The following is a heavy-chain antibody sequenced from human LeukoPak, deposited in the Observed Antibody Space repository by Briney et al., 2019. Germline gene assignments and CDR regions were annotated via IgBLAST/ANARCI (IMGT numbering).Heavy chain of an antibody. Sequence: ASVKVSCKASGYTLTKLSMHWVRQAPGKGLEWMGGFNPKYGETIYAQKFQGRVTMTEDTSTDTAYMELSSLRSEDTAVYYCARSSGIWGECDYWGQGTLVTVSS. CDR3: ARSSGIWGECDY. CDR1: GYTLTKLS. V-gene: IGHV1-24*01. CDR2: FNPKYGET. J-gene: IGHJ4*02. D-gene: IGHD3-22*01.